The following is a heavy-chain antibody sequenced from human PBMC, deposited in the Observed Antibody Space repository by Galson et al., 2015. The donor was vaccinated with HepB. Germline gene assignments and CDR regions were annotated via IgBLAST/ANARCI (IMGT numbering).Heavy chain of an antibody. J-gene: IGHJ6*01. CDR1: GYNFTHYA. D-gene: IGHD2-2*01. V-gene: IGHV1-3*01. CDR2: IKAVNGKT. Sequence: SVKVSCKASGYNFTHYAMHWVRLAPGQRLEWMGWIKAVNGKTKYSPNFQDRITITIDTSASTAYLDLRSLRFDDTGIFYCARSPAAPSVSYYGMDVWGQGTLVIVSS. CDR3: ARSPAAPSVSYYGMDV.